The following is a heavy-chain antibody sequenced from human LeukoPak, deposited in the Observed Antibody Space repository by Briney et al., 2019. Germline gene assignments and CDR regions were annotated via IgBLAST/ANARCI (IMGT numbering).Heavy chain of an antibody. CDR2: ISGSGGST. CDR1: GFTFSSYA. D-gene: IGHD6-6*01. CDR3: ATRREYSSSRGY. Sequence: GGSLRLSCAASGFTFSSYAMSWVRQAPGKGLEWVSAISGSGGSTYYADSVKGRFTISRDNSKNTLYLQMNSLRAEDTAVYYCATRREYSSSRGYWGPGTLVTVSS. J-gene: IGHJ4*02. V-gene: IGHV3-23*01.